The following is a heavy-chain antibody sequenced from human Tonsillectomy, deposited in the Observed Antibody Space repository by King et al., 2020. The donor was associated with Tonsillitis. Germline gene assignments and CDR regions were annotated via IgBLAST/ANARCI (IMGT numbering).Heavy chain of an antibody. CDR1: GFTFRSYA. CDR3: AKDPVGNYHYYGMDV. D-gene: IGHD1-14*01. V-gene: IGHV3-23*04. Sequence: VQLVESGGGLIKPGGSLRLSCAASGFTFRSYAMSWVRQAPGKGLEWVSAIGGSGGSTYYADSVQGRFTISRDNSKNTFYLQMTSLRAEDTAVYYCAKDPVGNYHYYGMDVWGQGTTVTVSS. CDR2: IGGSGGST. J-gene: IGHJ6*02.